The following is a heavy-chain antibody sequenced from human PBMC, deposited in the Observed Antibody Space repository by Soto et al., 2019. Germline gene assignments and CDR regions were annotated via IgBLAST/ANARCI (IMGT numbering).Heavy chain of an antibody. V-gene: IGHV3-30*04. J-gene: IGHJ4*02. CDR2: LSYDGSIK. Sequence: QMQLVESGGGVVQPGGSLRLSCAASGFTFSTYAMHWVRQAPGKGLEWVADLSYDGSIKYYTDSVKGRFTISRDNSKKTLYLEVNSLRPEDTAIYYCARDMAGGAWAFDLWGQGTLVSVSS. CDR1: GFTFSTYA. D-gene: IGHD4-17*01. CDR3: ARDMAGGAWAFDL.